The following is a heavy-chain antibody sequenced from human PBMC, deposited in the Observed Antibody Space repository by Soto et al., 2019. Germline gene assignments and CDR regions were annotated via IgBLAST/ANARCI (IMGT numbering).Heavy chain of an antibody. CDR3: ARDQDSDNYVYAGSQEPYGMDV. CDR1: GGTFSSDF. D-gene: IGHD3-16*01. V-gene: IGHV1-69*06. CDR2: TIARFGSA. Sequence: ASVKVSCKASGGTFSSDFISWVRQAPGLGLEWVGGTIARFGSANFAQKFQGRVTITADRFTSTVYMELSSLTYEDTATYYCARDQDSDNYVYAGSQEPYGMDVWGQGTTVTVSS. J-gene: IGHJ6*02.